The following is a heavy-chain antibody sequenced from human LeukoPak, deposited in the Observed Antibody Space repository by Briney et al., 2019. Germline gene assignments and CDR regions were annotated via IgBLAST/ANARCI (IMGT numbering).Heavy chain of an antibody. Sequence: SVKVSCKASGGTFSSYAISWVRQAPGQGLEWMGGIIPIFGTANYAQKFQGRVTITADESTSTAYMELSRLRSDDTAVYYCARVYDRGVFDYWGQGTLVTVSS. D-gene: IGHD3-22*01. V-gene: IGHV1-69*13. CDR1: GGTFSSYA. J-gene: IGHJ4*02. CDR2: IIPIFGTA. CDR3: ARVYDRGVFDY.